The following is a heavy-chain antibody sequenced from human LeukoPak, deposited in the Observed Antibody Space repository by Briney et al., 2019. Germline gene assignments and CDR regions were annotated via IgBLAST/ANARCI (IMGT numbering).Heavy chain of an antibody. CDR3: ARDGEGDEGWDY. Sequence: ASETLSLTCTVSGGSISSYYWSWIRQPPGKGLEWIGYIYYSGSTNYNPSLKSRVTISVDTSKNQFSLKLSSVTAADTAVYYCARDGEGDEGWDYWGQGTLVTVSS. D-gene: IGHD7-27*01. J-gene: IGHJ4*02. CDR2: IYYSGST. V-gene: IGHV4-59*01. CDR1: GGSISSYY.